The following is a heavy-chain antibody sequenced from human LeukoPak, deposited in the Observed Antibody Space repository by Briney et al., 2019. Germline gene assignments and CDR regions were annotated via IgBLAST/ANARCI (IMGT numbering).Heavy chain of an antibody. Sequence: GGSLKISCKGSGYTFTTYWIGWVRQMPGKGLEWMGIIYPGDSDTRYSPSFQGQVTMSVDMSISTAYLQWSSLKASDTAMYYCARQVASGNFDSWGQGTRVTVS. D-gene: IGHD5-12*01. V-gene: IGHV5-51*01. J-gene: IGHJ4*02. CDR3: ARQVASGNFDS. CDR1: GYTFTTYW. CDR2: IYPGDSDT.